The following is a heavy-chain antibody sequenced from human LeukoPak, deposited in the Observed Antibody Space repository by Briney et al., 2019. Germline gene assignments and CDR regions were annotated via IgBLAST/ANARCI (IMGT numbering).Heavy chain of an antibody. V-gene: IGHV4-61*02. CDR2: IYTSGST. J-gene: IGHJ4*02. D-gene: IGHD4-23*01. CDR1: GGSISSGSYY. Sequence: SETLSLTCTVSGGSISSGSYYWSWIRQPAGKGLEWIGRIYTSGSTNYNPSLKGRVTISVDTSKNQFSLKLSSVTAADTAVYYCARARWLSTYYFDYWGQGTLVTVSS. CDR3: ARARWLSTYYFDY.